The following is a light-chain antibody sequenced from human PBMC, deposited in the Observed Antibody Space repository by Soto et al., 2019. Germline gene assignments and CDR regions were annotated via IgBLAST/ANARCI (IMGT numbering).Light chain of an antibody. J-gene: IGLJ2*01. CDR2: SNN. V-gene: IGLV1-44*01. CDR3: VAWDDSLNGYVV. Sequence: QSVLTQPPSASGTPGQRVTISCSGSSSNIGSNTVNWYQQLPGTAPKLVIYSNNQRPSGVPDRFSGSKSGTSASLAISGLQSEDEADYYCVAWDDSLNGYVVFVGGTKVTVL. CDR1: SSNIGSNT.